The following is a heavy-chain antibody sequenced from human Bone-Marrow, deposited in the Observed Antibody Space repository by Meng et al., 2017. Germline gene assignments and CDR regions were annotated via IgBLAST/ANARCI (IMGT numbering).Heavy chain of an antibody. D-gene: IGHD3-9*01. J-gene: IGHJ4*02. V-gene: IGHV3-74*03. Sequence: GESLKISCAASGFTFSSYNMHWVRQTPGEGLVWVSRINTDASITTYADYVKDRFTISRDEAKNTVYLQMNSLRAEDTDVYYCARDADWVIFDHWGQGALVTVSS. CDR3: ARDADWVIFDH. CDR1: GFTFSSYN. CDR2: INTDASIT.